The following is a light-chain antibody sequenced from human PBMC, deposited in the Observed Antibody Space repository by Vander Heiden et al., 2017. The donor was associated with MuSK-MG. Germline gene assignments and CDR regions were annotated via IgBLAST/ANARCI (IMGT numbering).Light chain of an antibody. CDR2: KDS. Sequence: SYELTQPPSVSVSPGQTARITCSGDALPKQYAYWYQQKPGQAPVLVIYKDSERPAVIPERFSGSSSGTTVTLTISGVQAEDEADYYCQSADSSGTYEVVFGGGTKLTVL. V-gene: IGLV3-25*03. J-gene: IGLJ2*01. CDR3: QSADSSGTYEVV. CDR1: ALPKQY.